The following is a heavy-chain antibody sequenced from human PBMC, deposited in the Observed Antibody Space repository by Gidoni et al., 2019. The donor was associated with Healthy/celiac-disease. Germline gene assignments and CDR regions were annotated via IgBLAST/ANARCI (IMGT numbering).Heavy chain of an antibody. CDR1: GFTFRSYG. J-gene: IGHJ4*02. V-gene: IGHV3-30*18. Sequence: QVQLVESGGGVVQPGSSLRLTCAASGFTFRSYGMHWVRQAPGKGLEWVAVISYDGSNKYYADSVKGRFTISRDNSKNTLYLQMNSLRAEDTAVYYCAKDKRYSSSLRYFDYWGQGTLVTVSS. CDR3: AKDKRYSSSLRYFDY. CDR2: ISYDGSNK. D-gene: IGHD6-13*01.